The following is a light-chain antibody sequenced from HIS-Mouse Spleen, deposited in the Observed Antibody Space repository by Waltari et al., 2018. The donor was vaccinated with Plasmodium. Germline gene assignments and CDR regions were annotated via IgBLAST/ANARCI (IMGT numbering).Light chain of an antibody. CDR3: SSYAGSNNYV. J-gene: IGLJ1*01. V-gene: IGLV2-8*01. CDR1: SSDDGGSNY. Sequence: QSALTQPPSAAASPGHSVPISCTGTSSDDGGSNYVTWYQQHPGKAPKLIIYEVSKPPSGVPARFSGSKSCNTASLTVSGLQAEDEADYYCSSYAGSNNYVFGTGTKVTVL. CDR2: EVS.